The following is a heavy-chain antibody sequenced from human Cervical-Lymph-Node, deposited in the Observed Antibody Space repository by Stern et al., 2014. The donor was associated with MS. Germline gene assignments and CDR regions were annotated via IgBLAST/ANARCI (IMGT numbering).Heavy chain of an antibody. CDR2: IYYSGST. V-gene: IGHV4-59*01. CDR1: GGSISRYY. Sequence: QLQLQESGPGLVKPSETLSLTCTVSGGSISRYYWSWIRQPPGKGLEWIGYIYYSGSTNYNPSLKSRVTISVDTSKNQFSLKLSSVTAADTAVYYCARGATQAFDPWGQGTLVTVSS. CDR3: ARGATQAFDP. J-gene: IGHJ5*02.